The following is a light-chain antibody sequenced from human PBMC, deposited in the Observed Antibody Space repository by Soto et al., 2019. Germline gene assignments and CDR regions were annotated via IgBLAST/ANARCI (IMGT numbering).Light chain of an antibody. V-gene: IGLV1-47*01. CDR3: AAWDDSLSGVV. CDR1: SSNIGSNY. J-gene: IGLJ2*01. Sequence: QSVLTQPPSASGTPGQRVTISCSGSSSNIGSNYVYWYQQLPGTAPKLLIYRNNQRPSGVPDRFSGSKSSTSASLAISGLRAEDEDDYYCAAWDDSLSGVVFGGGTQLTVL. CDR2: RNN.